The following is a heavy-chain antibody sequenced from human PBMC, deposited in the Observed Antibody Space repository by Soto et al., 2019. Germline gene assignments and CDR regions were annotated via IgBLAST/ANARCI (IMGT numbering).Heavy chain of an antibody. V-gene: IGHV3-33*01. J-gene: IGHJ4*02. CDR3: ARDGGDSSSSDFDY. Sequence: QVQLVESGGGVVQPGRSLRLSCAASGFTFSSYGMHWVRQAPGKGLEWVAVIWYDGSNKYYADSVKGRFTISRDNSKNTLYLQMNSLRAEDTAVYYCARDGGDSSSSDFDYWGQGTLVTVSS. CDR2: IWYDGSNK. D-gene: IGHD6-6*01. CDR1: GFTFSSYG.